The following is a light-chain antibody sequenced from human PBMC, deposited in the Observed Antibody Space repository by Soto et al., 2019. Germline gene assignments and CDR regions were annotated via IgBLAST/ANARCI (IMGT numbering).Light chain of an antibody. CDR3: FSFTTTSTHV. V-gene: IGLV1-44*01. Sequence: QSVLAQPPSASGTPGQRVTISCSGGSSNIGGEAVSWYQQFPGTAPKLLIFDTTQRPSGVPDRFSGSKSGTSASLAISGLQSEDEAEYFCFSFTTTSTHVFGTGTKLTVL. CDR1: SSNIGGEA. CDR2: DTT. J-gene: IGLJ1*01.